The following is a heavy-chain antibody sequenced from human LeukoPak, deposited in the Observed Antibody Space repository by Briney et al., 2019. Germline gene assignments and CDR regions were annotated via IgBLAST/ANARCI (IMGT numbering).Heavy chain of an antibody. V-gene: IGHV4-39*07. CDR1: GGSISSSTSY. CDR2: IYYSVTT. Sequence: SETVSLTCTVSGGSISSSTSYWGWIRQSPGKGLEWIGSIYYSVTTYYNPSLKSRVTISVDTSKNQFSLKLSSVTAADAAVYYCARVPIDRDYPQTFDYWGQGTLSPSPQ. J-gene: IGHJ4*02. D-gene: IGHD4-11*01. CDR3: ARVPIDRDYPQTFDY.